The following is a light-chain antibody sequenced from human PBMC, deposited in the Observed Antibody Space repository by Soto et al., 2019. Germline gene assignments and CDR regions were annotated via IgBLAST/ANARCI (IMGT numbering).Light chain of an antibody. Sequence: DIQMTQSSSSLSASGGERGTITCRASQKHCICLNWYQQKPGKAPKLLIYAASSLQSGVPSRFSGSGSGTDFTLTISSLQPEDFATYYCQQSYSTPYTCGQGTKLEIK. CDR2: AAS. CDR3: QQSYSTPYT. J-gene: IGKJ2*01. V-gene: IGKV1-39*01. CDR1: QKHCIC.